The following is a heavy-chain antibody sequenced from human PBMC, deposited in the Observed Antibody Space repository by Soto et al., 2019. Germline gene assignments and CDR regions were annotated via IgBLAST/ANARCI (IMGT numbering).Heavy chain of an antibody. J-gene: IGHJ4*02. V-gene: IGHV1-69*01. CDR3: ARGVSCCSGGSCYSDPVDY. CDR2: IIPIFGTA. CDR1: GGTFSSYA. Sequence: QVQLVQSGAEVKKPGSSVKVSCKASGGTFSSYAISWVRQAPGQGLEWMGGIIPIFGTANYAQKFQGRVTITADESTSTAYMELSSLRSEDTAVYYCARGVSCCSGGSCYSDPVDYWGQGTLVTVSS. D-gene: IGHD2-15*01.